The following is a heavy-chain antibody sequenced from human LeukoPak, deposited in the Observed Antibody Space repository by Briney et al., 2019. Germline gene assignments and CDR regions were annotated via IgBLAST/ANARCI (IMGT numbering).Heavy chain of an antibody. CDR1: GGSICTYY. CDR2: IYYSGST. J-gene: IGHJ6*02. CDR3: ARSYSNFYYGMDV. Sequence: SETLSLTCSVSGGSICTYYWSWIRQPPGKGLEWIGYIYYSGSTNYNPSLKSRVIISVDTSKNQFSLDLTSVTAADSAVYFCARSYSNFYYGMDVWGQGTTVTVSS. D-gene: IGHD4-11*01. V-gene: IGHV4-59*01.